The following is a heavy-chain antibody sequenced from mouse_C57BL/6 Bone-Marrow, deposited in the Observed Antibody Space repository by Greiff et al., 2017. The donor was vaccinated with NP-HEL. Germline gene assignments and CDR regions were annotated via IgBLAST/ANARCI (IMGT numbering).Heavy chain of an antibody. D-gene: IGHD1-1*01. CDR3: AKNYCGRGFAY. CDR1: GFSLTSYG. Sequence: QVHVKQSGPGLVQPSPSLSITCTASGFSLTSYGVHWVRQSPGQGLEWLGVIWRGGGTDYNAAFMSRLGITKDNSTSQVFFKMNRLQADDTAIYYCAKNYCGRGFAYWGQGTLVTVSA. J-gene: IGHJ3*01. V-gene: IGHV2-5*01. CDR2: IWRGGGT.